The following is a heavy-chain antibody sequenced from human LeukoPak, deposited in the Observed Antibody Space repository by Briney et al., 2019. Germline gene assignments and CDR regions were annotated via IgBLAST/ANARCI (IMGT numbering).Heavy chain of an antibody. J-gene: IGHJ5*02. CDR3: AKGTVTELQA. D-gene: IGHD1-7*01. CDR1: GFTFDEYA. Sequence: GGSQRLSCAASGFTFDEYAMHWVRQTPGKRLEWVGLIMFDGSGIFYADSVKGRFAISRDNFKDSLYLQIHSLGIDDTALYYCAKGTVTELQAWGQGTLVTVSS. V-gene: IGHV3-43*01. CDR2: IMFDGSGI.